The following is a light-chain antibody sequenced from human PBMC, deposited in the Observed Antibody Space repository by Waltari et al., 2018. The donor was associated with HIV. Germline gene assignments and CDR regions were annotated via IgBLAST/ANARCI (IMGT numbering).Light chain of an antibody. V-gene: IGKV1-5*03. Sequence: DIQVAQSPSTLAASVGDSVNITCRASQSVDTHLAWYQRKPGKAPKLLIYQASSLETGVPSRFSGGGSGTYFTLTISNLQPDDFATYYCQQYHTYLTFGQGTNLE. CDR3: QQYHTYLT. CDR1: QSVDTH. J-gene: IGKJ2*01. CDR2: QAS.